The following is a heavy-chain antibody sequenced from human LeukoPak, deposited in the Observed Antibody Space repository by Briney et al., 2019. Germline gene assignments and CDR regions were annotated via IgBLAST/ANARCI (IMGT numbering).Heavy chain of an antibody. Sequence: SETLSLTCTVSVGSISTYYWSWIRQPPGQGLEWIGHIPYTGSSHYNPSLNSRVTMSVNSSKNQFSLKLTSVTAADTAVYYCARVEWELFGFDYWGQGIPVTVSS. D-gene: IGHD1-26*01. CDR3: ARVEWELFGFDY. V-gene: IGHV4-59*01. J-gene: IGHJ4*02. CDR1: VGSISTYY. CDR2: IPYTGSS.